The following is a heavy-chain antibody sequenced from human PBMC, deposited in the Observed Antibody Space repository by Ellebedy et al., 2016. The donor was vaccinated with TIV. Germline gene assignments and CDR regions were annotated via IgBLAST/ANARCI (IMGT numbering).Heavy chain of an antibody. V-gene: IGHV1-18*01. Sequence: ASVKVSXXASGYTFTSYGISWVRQAPGQGLEWMGWISAYNGNTNYAQKLQGRVTMTTDTSTSTAYMELRSLRSDDTAVYYCAREAHGAPYSGSYYWFNPWGQGTLVTVSS. CDR3: AREAHGAPYSGSYYWFNP. CDR2: ISAYNGNT. CDR1: GYTFTSYG. J-gene: IGHJ5*02. D-gene: IGHD1-26*01.